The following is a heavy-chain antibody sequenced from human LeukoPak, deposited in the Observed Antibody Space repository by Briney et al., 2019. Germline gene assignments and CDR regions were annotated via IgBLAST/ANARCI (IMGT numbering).Heavy chain of an antibody. Sequence: SETLSLTCTVSGGSISSYYWXWIRQPPGXGLEWIGYIYYSGSTNYNPSLKSRVTLSVDTSKNQFSLKLSSVTAADTAVYYCARVPGYYDSSGYRDAFDIWGQGTMVTVSS. J-gene: IGHJ3*02. CDR3: ARVPGYYDSSGYRDAFDI. D-gene: IGHD3-22*01. V-gene: IGHV4-59*01. CDR1: GGSISSYY. CDR2: IYYSGST.